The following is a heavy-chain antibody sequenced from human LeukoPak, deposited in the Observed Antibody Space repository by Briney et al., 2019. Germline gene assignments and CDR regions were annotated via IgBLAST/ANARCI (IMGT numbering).Heavy chain of an antibody. CDR1: GGSISTYY. CDR3: AGVGDWNDLVY. Sequence: SETLSLTCTVSGGSISTYYWSWIRQPPGKGLEWIGYISYTVTSNYNPSLKSRVTISVDTSKNQFSLKLSSVTAADTAVYYCAGVGDWNDLVYWGQGTLVTVSS. J-gene: IGHJ4*02. V-gene: IGHV4-59*01. D-gene: IGHD1-1*01. CDR2: ISYTVTS.